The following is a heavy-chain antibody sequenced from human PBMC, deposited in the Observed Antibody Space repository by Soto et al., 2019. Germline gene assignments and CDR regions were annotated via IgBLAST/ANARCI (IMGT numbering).Heavy chain of an antibody. V-gene: IGHV1-8*01. D-gene: IGHD3-10*01. CDR1: GYTFTSYD. CDR3: AINPGPRGPAFDI. J-gene: IGHJ3*02. CDR2: MNPNSGNT. Sequence: GASVKVSCKASGYTFTSYDINWVRQATGQGLEWMGWMNPNSGNTGYAQKFQGRVTMTRYTSISTAYMELSSLRSEDTAVYYCAINPGPRGPAFDIWGQGTMVTVSS.